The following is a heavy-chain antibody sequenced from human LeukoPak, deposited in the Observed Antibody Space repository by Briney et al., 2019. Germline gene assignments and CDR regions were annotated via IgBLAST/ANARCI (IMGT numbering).Heavy chain of an antibody. D-gene: IGHD2-2*01. J-gene: IGHJ6*03. CDR3: ARGLSGTSWFYYYYYYMDV. Sequence: QPGGSLRLSCAASGFTFSSYWMSWVRQAPGKGLEWVANIKQDGSEKYYVDSVKGRFTISRDNAKNSLYLQMNSLRAEDTAVYYCARGLSGTSWFYYYYYYMDVWGKGTTVTISS. V-gene: IGHV3-7*01. CDR1: GFTFSSYW. CDR2: IKQDGSEK.